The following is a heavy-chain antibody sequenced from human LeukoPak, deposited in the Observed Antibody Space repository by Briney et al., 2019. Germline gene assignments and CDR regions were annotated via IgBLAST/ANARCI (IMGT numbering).Heavy chain of an antibody. J-gene: IGHJ4*02. Sequence: GGSLRLSCAASGFTFSSYGMHWVRQAPGKGLEWVAVIWYDGSNKYYADSVKGRFTISRDNSKNTLYLQMNSLRAEDTAVYYCAREVISSSWQDYWGQGTLVTVSS. CDR1: GFTFSSYG. CDR2: IWYDGSNK. D-gene: IGHD6-13*01. V-gene: IGHV3-33*01. CDR3: AREVISSSWQDY.